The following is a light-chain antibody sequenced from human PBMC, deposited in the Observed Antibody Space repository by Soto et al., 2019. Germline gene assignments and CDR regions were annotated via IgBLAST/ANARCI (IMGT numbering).Light chain of an antibody. CDR3: QSYDSSRSGYVV. CDR1: SSNIGAGSD. CDR2: GNS. Sequence: QSVLTQPPSVSGAPGQRVTISCTGSSSNIGAGSDVHWYQQLPGTAPKLLIYGNSNRPSGVPDRCSGSKSGTSASLAITGLQAEDEDDYYCQSYDSSRSGYVVFGGGTKLTVL. V-gene: IGLV1-40*01. J-gene: IGLJ2*01.